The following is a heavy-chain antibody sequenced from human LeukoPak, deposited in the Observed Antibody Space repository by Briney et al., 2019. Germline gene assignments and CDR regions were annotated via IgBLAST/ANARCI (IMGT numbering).Heavy chain of an antibody. J-gene: IGHJ4*02. V-gene: IGHV4-59*01. Sequence: SETLSLTCTVSGGSISSYYWNWIRQPPGKRLEWIGHIYYSGSTNYNPSLKSRVTISVDTSKNQFSLKLSSVTAADTAVYYCASRSSIWSGYQDTLYYFDSWGQGTLVTVSS. D-gene: IGHD3-3*01. CDR1: GGSISSYY. CDR2: IYYSGST. CDR3: ASRSSIWSGYQDTLYYFDS.